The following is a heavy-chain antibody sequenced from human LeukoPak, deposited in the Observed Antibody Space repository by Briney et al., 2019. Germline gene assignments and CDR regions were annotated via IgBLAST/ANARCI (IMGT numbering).Heavy chain of an antibody. CDR3: ARVNITTWPSCDY. J-gene: IGHJ4*02. CDR1: GGSISSNNW. V-gene: IGHV4-4*02. CDR2: IYHSGSP. Sequence: SETLSLTCAVSGGSISSNNWWGWVRQPPGKGLEWIGEIYHSGSPNYNPSLKSRVTISVDKSRNHFSLNLSSVTAADTAVYYCARVNITTWPSCDYWGQGTLVTVSS. D-gene: IGHD2-2*01.